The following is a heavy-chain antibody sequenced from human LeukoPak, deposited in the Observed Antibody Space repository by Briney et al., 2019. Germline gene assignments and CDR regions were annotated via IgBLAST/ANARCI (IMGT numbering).Heavy chain of an antibody. V-gene: IGHV3-30-3*01. CDR3: ARSNSGIYSHFDY. Sequence: GGSLRLSCAASGFTFSSYAIHWVRQAPGKGLDWVAVISYDGSNRYYADSVKDRFTISRDTSENTVYLQMNSLRAGDTAVYYCARSNSGIYSHFDYWGQGTLVTVSS. CDR1: GFTFSSYA. CDR2: ISYDGSNR. D-gene: IGHD1-26*01. J-gene: IGHJ4*02.